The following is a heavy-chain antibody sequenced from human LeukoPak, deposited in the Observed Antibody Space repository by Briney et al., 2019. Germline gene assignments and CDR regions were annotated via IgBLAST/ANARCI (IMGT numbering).Heavy chain of an antibody. D-gene: IGHD2-15*01. CDR3: ARDRDCGDGGCYPHFDY. V-gene: IGHV3-7*01. Sequence: GGSLRLSCAASGFTFSSNWMSWVRQAPGKGLEGVANIRQDGSDKYYMVSVKGRFTISRDNAKNSLSLQMNSLRVEDTAVYCCARDRDCGDGGCYPHFDYWGQGVRVTVSS. J-gene: IGHJ4*02. CDR2: IRQDGSDK. CDR1: GFTFSSNW.